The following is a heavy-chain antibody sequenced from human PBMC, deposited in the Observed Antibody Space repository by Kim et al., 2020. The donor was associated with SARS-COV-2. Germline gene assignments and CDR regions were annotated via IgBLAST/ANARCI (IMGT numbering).Heavy chain of an antibody. Sequence: SETLSLTCTVSGASISNYYWTWIRQPAGKGLEWIGRIFTTGGNTNDNPSLKSRVTMSVDTSKNQFSLRLSSVTAADTAVYYCAGDLLGGGLLWGQGTLVTVSS. J-gene: IGHJ4*02. CDR3: AGDLLGGGLL. D-gene: IGHD1-26*01. CDR2: IFTTGGNT. CDR1: GASISNYY. V-gene: IGHV4-4*07.